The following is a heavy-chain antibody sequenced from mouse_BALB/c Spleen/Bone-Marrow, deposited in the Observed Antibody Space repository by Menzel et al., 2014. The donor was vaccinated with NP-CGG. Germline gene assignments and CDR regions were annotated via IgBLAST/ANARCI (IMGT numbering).Heavy chain of an antibody. V-gene: IGHV1-5*01. Sequence: VTLKECGTVLARPGAAVKMSCKASGYTFSNYWMHWVKQRPGQGLEWIGTIYPGNSDTTYNQKFKGKAKLTAVTSTSTAYMDLSTLTNEDSAVYYCTTLARTNFDYWGQGTTLTVSS. CDR3: TTLARTNFDY. CDR1: GYTFSNYW. J-gene: IGHJ2*01. D-gene: IGHD3-1*01. CDR2: IYPGNSDT.